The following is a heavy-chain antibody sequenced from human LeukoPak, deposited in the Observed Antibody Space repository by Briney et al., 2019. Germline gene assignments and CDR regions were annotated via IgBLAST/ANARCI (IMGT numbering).Heavy chain of an antibody. CDR3: ARSLIVVVPAAIGY. CDR1: GYTFTGYY. V-gene: IGHV1-2*02. Sequence: GASVKVSCKASGYTFTGYYMHWVRQAPGQGLEWMGWINPNSGGTNYAQRFQGRVTMTRDTSISTAYMELSRLRSDDTAVYYCARSLIVVVPAAIGYWSQGTLVTVSS. CDR2: INPNSGGT. D-gene: IGHD2-2*02. J-gene: IGHJ4*02.